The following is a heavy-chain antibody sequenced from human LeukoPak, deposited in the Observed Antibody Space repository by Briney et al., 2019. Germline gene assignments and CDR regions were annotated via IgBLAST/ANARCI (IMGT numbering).Heavy chain of an antibody. CDR3: ARAVDSRGYQHRGFDP. D-gene: IGHD3-22*01. V-gene: IGHV4-4*07. CDR1: GGSITSYY. J-gene: IGHJ5*02. Sequence: PSETLSLTCTVSGGSITSYYWMWIRQPAGKRLEWIGRVYSSGRTNYNPPLRSRVTISVDTSKSHFSLRLSSVTAADTAVYYCARAVDSRGYQHRGFDPWGQGTLVTVSS. CDR2: VYSSGRT.